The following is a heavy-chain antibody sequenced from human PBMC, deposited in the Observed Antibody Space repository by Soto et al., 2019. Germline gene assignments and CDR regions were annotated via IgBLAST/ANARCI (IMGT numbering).Heavy chain of an antibody. CDR2: IIPIFGSV. CDR3: ARSATVVIFNQGHDYGMDV. CDR1: GGTFSSYA. D-gene: IGHD4-17*01. V-gene: IGHV1-69*01. Sequence: QVQLVQSGAEVKKSGSSVKVSCKASGGTFSSYAISWVRQAPGQGLGWMGGIIPIFGSVKYAQKFQGRVTITADESTSTVYMELSSLRSDDTAVYLCARSATVVIFNQGHDYGMDVWGQGTKVNVSS. J-gene: IGHJ6*02.